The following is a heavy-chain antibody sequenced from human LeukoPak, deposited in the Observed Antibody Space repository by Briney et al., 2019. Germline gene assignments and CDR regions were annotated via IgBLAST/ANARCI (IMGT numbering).Heavy chain of an antibody. J-gene: IGHJ6*02. Sequence: ASVKVSCKASGYTFTSYDINWVRQATGQGLEWMGWMNPNSGNTGYAQKFQGRVTMTRKTSISTAYMELSSLRSEDTAVYYCARGLKQWLGQYGMDVWGQGTTVTVSS. CDR1: GYTFTSYD. CDR2: MNPNSGNT. D-gene: IGHD6-19*01. CDR3: ARGLKQWLGQYGMDV. V-gene: IGHV1-8*01.